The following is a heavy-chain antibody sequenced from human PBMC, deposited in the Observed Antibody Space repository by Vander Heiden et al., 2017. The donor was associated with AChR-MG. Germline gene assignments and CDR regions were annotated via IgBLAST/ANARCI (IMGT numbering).Heavy chain of an antibody. V-gene: IGHV3-9*01. Sequence: EVQLVESGGGLVQPGGSLRLSCAASGFTFEEYAMHWVRQAPGKGLEWVSGVSWNSDSIDYADSVKGRFTISRDNAKNSLYLQMNSLRAEDTALYYCARMHSNCFDPWGQGTLVTVSS. CDR2: VSWNSDSI. CDR3: ARMHSNCFDP. CDR1: GFTFEEYA. D-gene: IGHD4-4*01. J-gene: IGHJ5*02.